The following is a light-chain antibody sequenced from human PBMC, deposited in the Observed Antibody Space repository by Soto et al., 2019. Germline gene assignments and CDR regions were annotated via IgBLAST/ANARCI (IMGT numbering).Light chain of an antibody. J-gene: IGLJ1*01. V-gene: IGLV1-44*01. CDR1: ESNIGSNT. Sequence: QSVLTQPPSASGTPGQRVTMSCSGSESNIGSNTVHWYQQLPGTAPKLLIYSNNRRPSGVPDRFSGSKSGTSASLAISGLQSEDEADYYCAAWDDSLNGLYVFGTGTKLTVL. CDR3: AAWDDSLNGLYV. CDR2: SNN.